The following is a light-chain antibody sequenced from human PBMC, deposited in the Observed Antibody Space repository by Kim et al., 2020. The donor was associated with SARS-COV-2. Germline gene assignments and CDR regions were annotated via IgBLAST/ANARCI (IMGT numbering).Light chain of an antibody. Sequence: ATGGDKDTITCRARQGISNYLAWFQKKPGKAPKSLIYAASSLQSGVPAKFSGSGSGTDFTLTISSLQPEDIATYYGQQYNSYPYTFGQGTKLEI. CDR2: AAS. V-gene: IGKV1-16*02. CDR1: QGISNY. CDR3: QQYNSYPYT. J-gene: IGKJ2*01.